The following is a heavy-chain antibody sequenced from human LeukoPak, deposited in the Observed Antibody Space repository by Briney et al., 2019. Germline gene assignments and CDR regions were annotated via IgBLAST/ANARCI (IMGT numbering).Heavy chain of an antibody. CDR1: GGSIRSY. D-gene: IGHD3-10*01. Sequence: SETPPQTCTIAGGSIRSYWSWIRQPAGKGLERIGRIYGSGSTDYNPSLKSRVTMSIDTSKNQFSLNLISVTAADTAVYYCARDSGTTGEVKFDPWGQGTLVTVSA. CDR3: ARDSGTTGEVKFDP. J-gene: IGHJ5*02. V-gene: IGHV4-4*07. CDR2: IYGSGST.